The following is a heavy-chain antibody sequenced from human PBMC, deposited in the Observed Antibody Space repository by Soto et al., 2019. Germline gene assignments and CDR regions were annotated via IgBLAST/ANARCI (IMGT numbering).Heavy chain of an antibody. CDR1: GGSISSYY. J-gene: IGHJ4*02. Sequence: SETLSLTCTVSGGSISSYYWSWIRQPPGKGLEWIGYIYFSGSTNYNPSLKSRVTISVDTSKNQFSLKLSSVTAADTAVYYCARTRCDSSGYYPYYFDYWGQGTLVTVSS. CDR3: ARTRCDSSGYYPYYFDY. CDR2: IYFSGST. D-gene: IGHD3-22*01. V-gene: IGHV4-59*01.